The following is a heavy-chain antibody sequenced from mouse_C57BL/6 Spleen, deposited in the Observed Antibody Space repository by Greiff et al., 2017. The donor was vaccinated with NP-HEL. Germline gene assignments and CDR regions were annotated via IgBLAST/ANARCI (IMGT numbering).Heavy chain of an antibody. Sequence: QVQLQQPGTELVKPGASVKLSCKASGYTFTSYWMHWVKQRPGKGLEWIGQIYPGDGDTNYNGKFKGKATLTADKSSSTAYMQLSSLTSEDSAVYFCARNELAYYFDYWGQGTTLTVSS. CDR3: ARNELAYYFDY. V-gene: IGHV1-80*01. CDR1: GYTFTSYW. D-gene: IGHD4-1*01. CDR2: IYPGDGDT. J-gene: IGHJ2*01.